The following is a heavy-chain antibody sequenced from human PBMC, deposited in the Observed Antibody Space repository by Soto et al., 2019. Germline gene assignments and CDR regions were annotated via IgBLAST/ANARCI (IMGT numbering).Heavy chain of an antibody. CDR1: GDSGFSFSSYG. Sequence: QVQVVESGGGVVQPGGSLRLSCAASGDSGFSFSSYGMHWVRQAPGKGEERVAVISYDGSNRHFADSVKDRFTVSRDNVLLTVYLQMNSLRPDYTAVSYCPKDRMITSYFYAMDDWGQGTVVTVSS. J-gene: IGHJ6*02. CDR3: PKDRMITSYFYAMDD. CDR2: ISYDGSNR. D-gene: IGHD3-16*01. V-gene: IGHV3-30*18.